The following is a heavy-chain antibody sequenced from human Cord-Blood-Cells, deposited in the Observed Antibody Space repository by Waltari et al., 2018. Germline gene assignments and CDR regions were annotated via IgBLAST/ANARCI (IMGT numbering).Heavy chain of an antibody. CDR3: AKDDRHSSIAAPDY. D-gene: IGHD6-6*01. V-gene: IGHV3-23*01. Sequence: EVQLLESGGGLVQPGGSLRLSCAASGFTFSSYAMSWVRQAPGKGLEWVSAIRGSGGSTYYADSVKGRFTISRDNSKNTLYLQMNSLRAEDTAVYYCAKDDRHSSIAAPDYWGQGTLVTVSS. J-gene: IGHJ4*02. CDR1: GFTFSSYA. CDR2: IRGSGGST.